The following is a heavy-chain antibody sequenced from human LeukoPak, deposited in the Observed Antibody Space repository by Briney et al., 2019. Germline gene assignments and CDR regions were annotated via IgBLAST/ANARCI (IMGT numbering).Heavy chain of an antibody. D-gene: IGHD3-22*01. CDR2: IKSKTDGGTT. Sequence: GSLRLSCAASGFTFSNAWMSWVRQAPGKGLEWVGRIKSKTDGGTTDYAAPVKGRFTISRDDSKNTLYLQMNSLKTEDTAVYYCTTSSRVYYYDSSGYYCYWGQGTLVTVSS. J-gene: IGHJ4*02. V-gene: IGHV3-15*01. CDR3: TTSSRVYYYDSSGYYCY. CDR1: GFTFSNAW.